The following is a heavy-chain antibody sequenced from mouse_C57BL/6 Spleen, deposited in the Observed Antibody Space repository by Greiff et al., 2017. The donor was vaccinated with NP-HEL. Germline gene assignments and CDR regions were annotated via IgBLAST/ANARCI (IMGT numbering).Heavy chain of an antibody. CDR1: GYTFTSYW. D-gene: IGHD1-1*01. Sequence: VQLQQSGAELVKPGASVKMSCKASGYTFTSYWITWVKQRPGQGLEWIGDIYPGSGSTNYNEKFKSKATLTVDTSSSTAYMQLSSLTSEDSAVYYGARYYYGSSPFDYWGQGTTLTVSS. J-gene: IGHJ2*01. CDR2: IYPGSGST. CDR3: ARYYYGSSPFDY. V-gene: IGHV1-55*01.